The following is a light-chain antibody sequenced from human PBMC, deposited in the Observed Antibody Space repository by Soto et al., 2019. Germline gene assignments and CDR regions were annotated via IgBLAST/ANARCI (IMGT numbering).Light chain of an antibody. V-gene: IGKV3-15*01. Sequence: EIVMTQSPATLSVSPGERATLSCRASQSVSSNLAWYQQKPGQAPRLLIYGASTRATGIPAGFSGSGSGTEFTLTISSLQSEDFAVYYCQQYNNWPPLTFGG. CDR2: GAS. CDR1: QSVSSN. J-gene: IGKJ4*01. CDR3: QQYNNWPPLT.